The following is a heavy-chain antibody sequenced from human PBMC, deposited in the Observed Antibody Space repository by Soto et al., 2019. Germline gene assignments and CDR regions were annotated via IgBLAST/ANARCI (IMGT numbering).Heavy chain of an antibody. V-gene: IGHV1-46*01. D-gene: IGHD6-19*01. CDR3: AKERSIAVAAYDAFDI. CDR2: INPSDATT. CDR1: GYPFTSYY. J-gene: IGHJ3*02. Sequence: ASVKVSCKASGYPFTSYYMHWVRQAPGQGLEWMGIINPSDATTYYPQRFQGRVTMTRDTFTSTVYMEVSGLRSEDTAVYYCAKERSIAVAAYDAFDIWGQGTMVTVSS.